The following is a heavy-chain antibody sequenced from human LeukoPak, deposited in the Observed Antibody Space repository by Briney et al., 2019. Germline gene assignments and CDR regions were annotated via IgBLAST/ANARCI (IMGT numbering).Heavy chain of an antibody. Sequence: APVKASRKASLYTFTRYYMHWVRQAGCHGPEGMGWSNFYSGGTNYAQKVQGWVTKTRDTSISTAYMELSRLRSDDTAVYYCARERFLGCSGGSCYSRDYCYYGMDVWGQGTTVTVSS. V-gene: IGHV1-2*04. D-gene: IGHD2-15*01. CDR1: LYTFTRYY. J-gene: IGHJ6*02. CDR2: SNFYSGGT. CDR3: ARERFLGCSGGSCYSRDYCYYGMDV.